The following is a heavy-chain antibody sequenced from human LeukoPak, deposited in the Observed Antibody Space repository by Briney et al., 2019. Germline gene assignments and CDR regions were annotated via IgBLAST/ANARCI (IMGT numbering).Heavy chain of an antibody. Sequence: ASVKVSCKASGGTFSSYTISWARQAPGQGPEWMGRIIPILGIANYAPMFQGRVTITADKPTSTAYMELSSLRSEDTAVYYCARDIVVVPAATLLGSYNWFDPWGQGTLVTVSS. CDR1: GGTFSSYT. V-gene: IGHV1-69*04. CDR3: ARDIVVVPAATLLGSYNWFDP. J-gene: IGHJ5*02. D-gene: IGHD2-2*01. CDR2: IIPILGIA.